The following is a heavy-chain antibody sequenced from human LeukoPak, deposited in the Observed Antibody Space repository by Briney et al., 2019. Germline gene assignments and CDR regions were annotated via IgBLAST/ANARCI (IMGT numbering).Heavy chain of an antibody. CDR2: ISWNSGSI. J-gene: IGHJ4*02. V-gene: IGHV3-9*01. CDR1: GFTFDDYA. CDR3: ARDDFWSGYYSDY. D-gene: IGHD3-3*01. Sequence: PAGGSLRLSCAASGFTFDDYAMHWVRQAPGKGLEWVSGISWNSGSIGYADSVKGRFTISRDNAKNSLYLQMNSLRAEDTAVYYCARDDFWSGYYSDYWGQGTLVTVSS.